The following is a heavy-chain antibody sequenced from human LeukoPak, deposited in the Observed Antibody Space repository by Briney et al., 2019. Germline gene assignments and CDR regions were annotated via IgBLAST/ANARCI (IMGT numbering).Heavy chain of an antibody. CDR3: ARVAAGTDYYYMDV. V-gene: IGHV1-2*02. CDR2: INPNSGGT. J-gene: IGHJ6*03. D-gene: IGHD6-13*01. Sequence: ASVKVSCKASGYTFTGYYMHWVRQAPGQGLEWMGWINPNSGGTNYAQKFQGRVTMTRDTSISTAYMELSRLRSDDTAVYYCARVAAGTDYYYMDVWGKGTTVTVSS. CDR1: GYTFTGYY.